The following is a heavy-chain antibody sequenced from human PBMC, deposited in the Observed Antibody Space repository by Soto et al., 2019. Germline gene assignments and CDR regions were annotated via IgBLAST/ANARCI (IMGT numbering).Heavy chain of an antibody. CDR1: GFTFSNWG. CDR2: INGDGSTT. CDR3: VKDEGFCSGGNCYSVARGGFDL. J-gene: IGHJ3*01. V-gene: IGHV3-74*01. D-gene: IGHD2-15*01. Sequence: TGGSLRLSCAASGFTFSNWGMHWGRQTPGGGVGWVSHINGDGSTTNYADSVKGRFTISRDNAKNTLYLQMNSLRAEDTGVYYCVKDEGFCSGGNCYSVARGGFDLWGQGTMVTVSS.